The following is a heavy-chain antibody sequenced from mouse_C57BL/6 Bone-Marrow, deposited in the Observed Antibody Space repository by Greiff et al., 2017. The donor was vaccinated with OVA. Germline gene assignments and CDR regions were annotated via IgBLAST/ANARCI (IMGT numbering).Heavy chain of an antibody. CDR3: ATDY. Sequence: QVQLQQPGAQLVRPGSSVKLSCKASGYTFTSYWMDWVKQRPGQGLEWIGNIYPSDSETHYNQKFKDKATLTVNKYSSTSYMQLSSLTSDDSAVYYCATDYWGQGTTLTVSS. J-gene: IGHJ2*01. CDR1: GYTFTSYW. CDR2: IYPSDSET. V-gene: IGHV1-61*01.